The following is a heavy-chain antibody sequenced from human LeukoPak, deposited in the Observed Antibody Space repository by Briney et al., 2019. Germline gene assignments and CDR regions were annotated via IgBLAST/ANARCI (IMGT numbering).Heavy chain of an antibody. CDR2: INHSGST. D-gene: IGHD3-10*01. Sequence: NPSETLSLTXAVYGGSFSGYYWSWIRQPPGKGLEWIGEINHSGSTNYNPSLKSRVTISVDTSKNQFSLKLSSVTAADTAVYYCARLRGRYYYGSGSSLGPWGQGTLVTVSS. J-gene: IGHJ5*02. CDR3: ARLRGRYYYGSGSSLGP. CDR1: GGSFSGYY. V-gene: IGHV4-34*01.